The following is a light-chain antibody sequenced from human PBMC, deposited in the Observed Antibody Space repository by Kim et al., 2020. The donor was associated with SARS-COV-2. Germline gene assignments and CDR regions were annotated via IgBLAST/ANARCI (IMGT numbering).Light chain of an antibody. CDR2: GAS. CDR1: QSVSSNY. J-gene: IGKJ2*03. CDR3: QQYGSSHMYS. V-gene: IGKV3-20*01. Sequence: EIVLTQSPGTLSLSPGERATLSCRASQSVSSNYLAWYQQKPGQAPRLLIFGASSRATGIPDRFSGSGSGTDFTLTISRLEPEDFAVYYCQQYGSSHMYSFGQGTKLAI.